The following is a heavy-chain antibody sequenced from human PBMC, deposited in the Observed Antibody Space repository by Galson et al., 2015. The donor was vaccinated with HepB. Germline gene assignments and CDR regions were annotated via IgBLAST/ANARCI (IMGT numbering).Heavy chain of an antibody. J-gene: IGHJ4*02. CDR3: ARRIAARVGYYFDY. D-gene: IGHD6-6*01. V-gene: IGHV3-53*01. Sequence: SLRLSCAASGFTFSNAWMTWVRQAPGKGLEWVSVIYSGGSTYYADSVKGRFTISRDNSKNTLYLQMNSLRAEDTAVYYCARRIAARVGYYFDYWGQGTLVTVSS. CDR1: GFTFSNAW. CDR2: IYSGGST.